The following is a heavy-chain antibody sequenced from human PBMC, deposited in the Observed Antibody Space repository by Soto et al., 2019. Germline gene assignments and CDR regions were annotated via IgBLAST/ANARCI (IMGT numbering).Heavy chain of an antibody. D-gene: IGHD3-10*01. V-gene: IGHV4-30-4*01. CDR1: GGSISSGGYY. CDR2: IYYSGST. CDR3: ARVGGFGATTIDY. J-gene: IGHJ4*02. Sequence: SETLSLTCAVSGGSISSGGYYWSWIRQHPGKGLEWIGYIYYSGSTYYNPSLKSRVTISVDTSENQFSLKLSSVTAADTAVYYCARVGGFGATTIDYWGQGTLVTVSS.